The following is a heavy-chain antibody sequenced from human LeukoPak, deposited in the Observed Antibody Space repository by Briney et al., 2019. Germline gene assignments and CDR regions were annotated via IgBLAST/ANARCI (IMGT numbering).Heavy chain of an antibody. J-gene: IGHJ3*02. CDR3: ATYVLTTSVGGLFDM. CDR1: GFTFSDYA. D-gene: IGHD2-8*01. Sequence: AGGSLRLSCAASGFTFSDYAMNWVRQAPGKGLEWISFISGNAFSTYYSDSVRGRFTISRDNSKNTVSLQMNSLRAEDTALYYCATYVLTTSVGGLFDMWGQGTMVTVS. CDR2: ISGNAFST. V-gene: IGHV3-23*01.